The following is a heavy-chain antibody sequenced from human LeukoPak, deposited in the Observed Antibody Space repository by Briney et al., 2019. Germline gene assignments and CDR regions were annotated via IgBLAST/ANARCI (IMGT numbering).Heavy chain of an antibody. D-gene: IGHD6-19*01. J-gene: IGHJ6*02. CDR3: ASVAHQNYYYYGMDV. CDR2: IIPIFGVA. V-gene: IGHV1-69*04. CDR1: GGTLSSYA. Sequence: ASVKVSCKASGGTLSSYAISWVRQAPGQGLEWMGRIIPIFGVANYAQKFQGRVTITADKSTSTAYMELSSLRSEDTAVYYCASVAHQNYYYYGMDVWGQGTTVTVSS.